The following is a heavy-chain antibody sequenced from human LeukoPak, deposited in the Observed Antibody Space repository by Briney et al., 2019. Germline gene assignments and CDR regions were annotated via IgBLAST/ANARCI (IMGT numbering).Heavy chain of an antibody. CDR2: ISYDGSNK. Sequence: GGSLRLSCAASGFTFSSYGMHWVRQAPGKGLEWVAVISYDGSNKYYADSVKGRFTISRDNSRNTLYLQMNSLRAEDTAVYYCAKESMDVWGKGTTVTVSS. J-gene: IGHJ6*04. CDR3: AKESMDV. CDR1: GFTFSSYG. V-gene: IGHV3-30*18.